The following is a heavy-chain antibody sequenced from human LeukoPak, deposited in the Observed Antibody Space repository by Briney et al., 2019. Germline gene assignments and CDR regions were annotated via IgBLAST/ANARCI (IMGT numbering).Heavy chain of an antibody. CDR1: GFTFSGYY. CDR3: AELGITMIGGV. Sequence: GGSLRLSCAASGFTFSGYYMSWFRQAPGKGLEWVSYISGGGTTIYYADSVKGRFTISRDNAKNSLYLQMNSLRAEDTAVYYCAELGITMIGGVWGKGTTVTISS. CDR2: ISGGGTTI. D-gene: IGHD3-10*02. J-gene: IGHJ6*04. V-gene: IGHV3-11*04.